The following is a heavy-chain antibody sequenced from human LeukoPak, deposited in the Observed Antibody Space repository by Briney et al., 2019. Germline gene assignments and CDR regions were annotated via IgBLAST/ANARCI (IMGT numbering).Heavy chain of an antibody. D-gene: IGHD6-19*01. CDR2: INPTGGST. CDR3: AVSIAVASSTPFPHNWFDP. Sequence: GASVKVSCKASGYTFPSYFMHWVRQAPGQGLEWMGIINPTGGSTTYAQKFQGRVTMTRDTSTSTVYMELSSLRSEDTAVYYCAVSIAVASSTPFPHNWFDPWGQGTLVTVSS. CDR1: GYTFPSYF. V-gene: IGHV1-46*01. J-gene: IGHJ5*02.